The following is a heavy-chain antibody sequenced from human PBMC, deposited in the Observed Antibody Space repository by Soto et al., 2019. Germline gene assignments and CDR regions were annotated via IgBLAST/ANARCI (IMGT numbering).Heavy chain of an antibody. CDR2: ISAYNGNT. J-gene: IGHJ5*02. Sequence: GASVKVSCKASGYTFTSYCISWVRQAPGQGLEWMGWISAYNGNTNYAQKLQGRVTMTTDTSTSTAYMELRSLRSDDTAVYYCARSDNVDNWNYGSGNWFDPWGQGTLVTVCS. D-gene: IGHD1-7*01. CDR3: ARSDNVDNWNYGSGNWFDP. V-gene: IGHV1-18*01. CDR1: GYTFTSYC.